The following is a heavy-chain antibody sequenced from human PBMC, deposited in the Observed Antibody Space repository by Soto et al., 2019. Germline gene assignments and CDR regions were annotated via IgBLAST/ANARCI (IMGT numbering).Heavy chain of an antibody. Sequence: ASVKVSCKASGYTFTSYGISWVRQAPGQGLEWKGWISAYNGNTNYAQKLQGRVTMTTDTSTSTAYMELRSLRSDDTAVYYCARGQKYYDYIWGSYRYWFDPWGQGTLVTVSS. D-gene: IGHD3-16*02. J-gene: IGHJ5*02. CDR1: GYTFTSYG. V-gene: IGHV1-18*01. CDR2: ISAYNGNT. CDR3: ARGQKYYDYIWGSYRYWFDP.